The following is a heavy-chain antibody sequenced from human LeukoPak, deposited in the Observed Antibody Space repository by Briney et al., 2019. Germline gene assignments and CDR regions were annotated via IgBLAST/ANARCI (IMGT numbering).Heavy chain of an antibody. J-gene: IGHJ4*02. V-gene: IGHV3-74*01. CDR3: ARDKKSGESSEIDY. CDR2: INRGGSTT. CDR1: GFTFSNYW. D-gene: IGHD3-10*01. Sequence: GGSLRLSCAASGFTFSNYWVHWVRQAPGKGLVWVSRINRGGSTTNYADSVKGRFTVSRDNAKNTLNLQMSSLRAEDTAVYYCARDKKSGESSEIDYWGQGTLVTVSS.